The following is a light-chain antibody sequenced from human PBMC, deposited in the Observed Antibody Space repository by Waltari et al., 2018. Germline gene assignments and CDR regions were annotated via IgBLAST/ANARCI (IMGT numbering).Light chain of an antibody. V-gene: IGLV3-27*01. CDR1: VLAAHS. Sequence: YDPTQPSSVSVSPGQTATITCPGDVLAAHSVRWFQQKPGQAPTLILYKDTERPSGIPERFSGSSSGSTVTLTIRGALLEDEADYHCHAAADNNWFFGGGTKLTVL. J-gene: IGLJ2*01. CDR3: HAAADNNWF. CDR2: KDT.